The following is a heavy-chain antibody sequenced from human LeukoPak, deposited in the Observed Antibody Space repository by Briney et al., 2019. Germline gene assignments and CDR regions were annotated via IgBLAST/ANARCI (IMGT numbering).Heavy chain of an antibody. J-gene: IGHJ4*02. CDR3: AKNGAGLLWFGEFNLIDY. CDR1: GFTFSSYG. Sequence: QPGGSLRLSCAASGFTFSSYGMHWVRQAPGKGLEWVAVISYDGSNKYYADSVKGRFTISRDNSKNTLYLQMNSLRAEDTAVYYCAKNGAGLLWFGEFNLIDYWGQGTLVTVSS. CDR2: ISYDGSNK. V-gene: IGHV3-30*18. D-gene: IGHD3-10*01.